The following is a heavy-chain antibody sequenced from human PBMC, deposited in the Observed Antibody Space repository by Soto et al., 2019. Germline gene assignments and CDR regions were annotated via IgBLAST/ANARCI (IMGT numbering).Heavy chain of an antibody. CDR2: ISFDGNIK. J-gene: IGHJ6*02. Sequence: GGSLRLSCAASGFTFSDYAMYWVRQAPGKGLEWVSVISFDGNIKYYTGSVKGRFTISRDNSKNTLHLQMNSLRAEDTAVYYCARGCGGDCYDYYYYYGMDVWGQGTTVTVSS. CDR3: ARGCGGDCYDYYYYYGMDV. D-gene: IGHD2-21*02. V-gene: IGHV3-30-3*01. CDR1: GFTFSDYA.